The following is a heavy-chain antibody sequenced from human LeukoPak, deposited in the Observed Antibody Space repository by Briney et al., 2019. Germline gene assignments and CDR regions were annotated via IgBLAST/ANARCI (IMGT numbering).Heavy chain of an antibody. CDR3: ARQYYYDSSGYYGPDFDY. CDR2: IYYSGST. J-gene: IGHJ4*02. V-gene: IGHV4-39*07. D-gene: IGHD3-22*01. Sequence: SETLSLTCTVSGGSISSSSYYWGWIRQPPGKGLEWIGSIYYSGSTYYNPSLKSRVTISVDTSKNQFSLKLSSVTAADTAVYYCARQYYYDSSGYYGPDFDYWGQGTLVTVSS. CDR1: GGSISSSSYY.